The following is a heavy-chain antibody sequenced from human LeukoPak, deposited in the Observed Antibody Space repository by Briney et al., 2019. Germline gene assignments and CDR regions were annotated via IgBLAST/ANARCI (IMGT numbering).Heavy chain of an antibody. CDR1: GGTFSSYA. CDR2: INTNTGNP. CDR3: ARPNYGSGRYAFDI. Sequence: ASVKVSCKASGGTFSSYAISWVRQAPGQGLEWMGWINTNTGNPTYAQGFTGRFVFSLDTSVSTAYLQISSLKAEDTAVYYCARPNYGSGRYAFDIWGQGTMVTVSS. V-gene: IGHV7-4-1*02. J-gene: IGHJ3*02. D-gene: IGHD3-10*01.